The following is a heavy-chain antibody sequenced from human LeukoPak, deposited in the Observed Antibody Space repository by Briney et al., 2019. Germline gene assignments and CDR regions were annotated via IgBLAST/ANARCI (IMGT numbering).Heavy chain of an antibody. D-gene: IGHD3-22*01. V-gene: IGHV3-23*01. CDR1: GFTFSSYA. Sequence: GGSLRLSCAASGFTFSSYAMSWVRQAPGKGLEWVSAISGSGGSTYYADPVKGRFTISRDNSKNTLYLQMNSLRAEDTAVYYCAKGYYYDSSGYYYFDYWGQGTLVTVSS. CDR2: ISGSGGST. J-gene: IGHJ4*02. CDR3: AKGYYYDSSGYYYFDY.